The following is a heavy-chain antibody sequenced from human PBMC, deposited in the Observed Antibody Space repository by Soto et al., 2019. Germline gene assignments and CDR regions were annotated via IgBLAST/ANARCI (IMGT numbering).Heavy chain of an antibody. CDR1: GFKFSNYW. Sequence: GGSLRLSCAASGFKFSNYWMSWVRQAPGKGLEWVGNIKHDTSEAHYADSVKGRFTITRDNIKNFLFLQMNGLRADDTASYYCASDGLLFSGHYRPSRFDYWGRGTLVTVSS. V-gene: IGHV3-7*03. D-gene: IGHD3-16*02. J-gene: IGHJ4*02. CDR3: ASDGLLFSGHYRPSRFDY. CDR2: IKHDTSEA.